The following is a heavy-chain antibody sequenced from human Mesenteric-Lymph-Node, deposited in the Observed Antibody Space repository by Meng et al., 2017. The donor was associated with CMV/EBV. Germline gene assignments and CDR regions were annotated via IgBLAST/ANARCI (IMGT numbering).Heavy chain of an antibody. V-gene: IGHV6-1*01. CDR1: GDSVSSSIAA. CDR2: TYYRSKWYN. CDR3: ARDNRYCGGDCYSFDY. J-gene: IGHJ4*02. D-gene: IGHD2-21*01. Sequence: SETLSLTCAISGDSVSSSIAAWNWIRQSPSRGLEWLGRTYYRSKWYNDYAVSVKSRITINPDTSKNQFSLQLNSVTPEDTAVYYCARDNRYCGGDCYSFDYWGQGTLVTVSS.